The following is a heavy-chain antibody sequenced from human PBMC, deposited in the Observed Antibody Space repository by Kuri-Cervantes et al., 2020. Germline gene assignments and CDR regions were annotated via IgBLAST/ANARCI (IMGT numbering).Heavy chain of an antibody. Sequence: GESLKISCAASGFTFSSYSMNWVRQAPGKGLEWVSSISSSSSYIYYADSLKGRFTIPRDNAKNSLYLQMNSLRAEDTAVYYCARVLYLDVWGKGTTVTVSS. CDR1: GFTFSSYS. CDR3: ARVLYLDV. D-gene: IGHD2-8*01. CDR2: ISSSSSYI. J-gene: IGHJ6*04. V-gene: IGHV3-21*01.